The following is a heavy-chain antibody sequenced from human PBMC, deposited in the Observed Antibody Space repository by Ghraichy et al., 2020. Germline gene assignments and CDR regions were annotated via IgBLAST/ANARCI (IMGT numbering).Heavy chain of an antibody. D-gene: IGHD1-26*01. V-gene: IGHV3-13*01. J-gene: IGHJ6*02. Sequence: GGYLRLSCAASGFTFSSYDMHWVRQATGKGLEWVSAIGTAGDTYYPGSVKGRFTISRENAKNSLYLQMNSLRAGDTAVYYCARAWWEGRDYYYGMDVWGQGTTVTVSS. CDR3: ARAWWEGRDYYYGMDV. CDR2: IGTAGDT. CDR1: GFTFSSYD.